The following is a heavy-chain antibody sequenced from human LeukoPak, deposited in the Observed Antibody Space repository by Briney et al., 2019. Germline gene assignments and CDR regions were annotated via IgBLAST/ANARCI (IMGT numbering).Heavy chain of an antibody. J-gene: IGHJ5*02. CDR1: GYTFTGYY. CDR2: INPNSGGT. V-gene: IGHV1-2*02. CDR3: ARRTPYSGSWYWFDP. D-gene: IGHD6-13*01. Sequence: ASVKVSCNASGYTFTGYYMHWVRQAPGQGLEWMGWINPNSGGTNFAQKFQGRVTMTRDTSISTDYMELSRVRSDDTAVYYCARRTPYSGSWYWFDPWGQGTLVTVSS.